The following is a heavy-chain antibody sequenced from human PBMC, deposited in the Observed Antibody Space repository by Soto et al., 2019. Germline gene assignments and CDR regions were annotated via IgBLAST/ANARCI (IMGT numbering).Heavy chain of an antibody. CDR2: ISYHGSDK. Sequence: QVQLVESGGGVVQPGRSLRLSCAASGFTFSNYGMHWVRQAPGKGLEWVAVISYHGSDKYYADSVKGRFTISRDNSKNALYLQMDSLRAEDPAVYYCAKDHLTTTVTTAGYWGQGTLVTVSS. J-gene: IGHJ4*02. V-gene: IGHV3-30*18. D-gene: IGHD4-17*01. CDR3: AKDHLTTTVTTAGY. CDR1: GFTFSNYG.